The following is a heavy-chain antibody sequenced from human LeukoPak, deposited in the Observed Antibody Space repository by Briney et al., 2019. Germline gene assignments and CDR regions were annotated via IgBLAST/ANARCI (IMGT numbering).Heavy chain of an antibody. CDR2: IYYSGST. J-gene: IGHJ3*02. CDR1: GGSISSYY. V-gene: IGHV4-59*01. D-gene: IGHD5-18*01. CDR3: ARGYSYAKGAFDI. Sequence: SETLSLTCTASGGSISSYYWSWIRQPPGKGLEWIGYIYYSGSTNYNPSLKSRVTISVDTSKNQFSLKLSSVTAADTAVYYCARGYSYAKGAFDIWGQGTMVTVSS.